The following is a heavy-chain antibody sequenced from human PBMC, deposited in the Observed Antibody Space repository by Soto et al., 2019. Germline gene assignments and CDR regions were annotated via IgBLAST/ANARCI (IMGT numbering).Heavy chain of an antibody. J-gene: IGHJ6*02. CDR1: GFTFSSYS. CDR3: ARDPTYSSSRHLTNGMDV. CDR2: ISSSSSYI. D-gene: IGHD6-13*01. Sequence: GGSLRLSCAASGFTFSSYSMNWVRQAPGKGLEWVSSISSSSSYIYYADSVKGRFTISRDNAKNSLYLQMNSLRAEDTALYYCARDPTYSSSRHLTNGMDVRGQGTTVTVSS. V-gene: IGHV3-21*01.